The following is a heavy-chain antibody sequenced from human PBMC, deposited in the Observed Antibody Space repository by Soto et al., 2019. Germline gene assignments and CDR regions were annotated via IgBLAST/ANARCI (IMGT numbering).Heavy chain of an antibody. CDR2: IRNQTYHETP. V-gene: IGHV3-49*04. CDR3: TGAESHDTAYFSLY. Sequence: SLSRSCTGSGFNFDDFAINLVRHAPGKGIEWVGLIRNQTYHETPEYAAAVKGRFTISRDTSNGVAYLQMSRLRVDDSAVYYCTGAESHDTAYFSLYWGQGTPLTV. D-gene: IGHD1-1*01. J-gene: IGHJ4*02. CDR1: GFNFDDFA.